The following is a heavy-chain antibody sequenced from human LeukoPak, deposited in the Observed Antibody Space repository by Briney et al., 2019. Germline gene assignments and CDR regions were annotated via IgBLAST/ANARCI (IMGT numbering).Heavy chain of an antibody. CDR1: GGSVNGCY. D-gene: IGHD5-24*01. V-gene: IGHV4-59*02. Sequence: SETLSHTCAVSGGSVNGCYWSWLRQPPGQGLEWIGYIYYSGSTNYTPSLKSRVTISVDTSKNQFSLKLSSVTAADTAVYHCARAGGYNYPCDYWGQGTLVTVSS. CDR3: ARAGGYNYPCDY. CDR2: IYYSGST. J-gene: IGHJ4*02.